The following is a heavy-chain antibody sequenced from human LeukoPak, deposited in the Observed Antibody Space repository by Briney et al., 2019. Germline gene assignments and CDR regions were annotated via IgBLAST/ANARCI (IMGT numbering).Heavy chain of an antibody. CDR2: ISGGSGNT. D-gene: IGHD4-23*01. CDR3: ARDRGNGRNYYYGMDV. Sequence: GGSLRLSCAASGFTIITYAMSWVRQAPGKGLEWVSAISGGSGNTYYADSVKGRFTISRDNSKNTLYLQMNSLRAEDTAVYYCARDRGNGRNYYYGMDVWGQGTTVTVSS. J-gene: IGHJ6*02. CDR1: GFTIITYA. V-gene: IGHV3-23*01.